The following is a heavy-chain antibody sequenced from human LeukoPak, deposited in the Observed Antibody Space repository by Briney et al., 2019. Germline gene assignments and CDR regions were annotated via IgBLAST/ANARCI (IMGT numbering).Heavy chain of an antibody. D-gene: IGHD1-14*01. J-gene: IGHJ6*03. Sequence: GASVKVSCKASGGAFSSYAISWVRQAPGQGLEWMGRIIPIFGTANYAQKFQGRVTITTDESTSTAYMELSSLRSDDTAVYYCARVVITARRNHYYYYMDVWGKGTTVTVSS. CDR2: IIPIFGTA. V-gene: IGHV1-69*05. CDR1: GGAFSSYA. CDR3: ARVVITARRNHYYYYMDV.